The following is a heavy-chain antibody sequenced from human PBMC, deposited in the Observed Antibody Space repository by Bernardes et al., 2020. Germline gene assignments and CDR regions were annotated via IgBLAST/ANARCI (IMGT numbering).Heavy chain of an antibody. CDR1: GGSISSGGYY. V-gene: IGHV4-31*03. CDR2: IYYSGST. CDR3: ARLRYYDFWSGYYTPGMD. D-gene: IGHD3-3*01. Sequence: SETLSLTCTVSGGSISSGGYYWSWIRQHPGKGLEWIGYIYYSGSTYYNPSLKSRVTISVDTSKNQFSLKLSSVTAADTAVYYCARLRYYDFWSGYYTPGMDWGQGTLVTVSS. J-gene: IGHJ4*02.